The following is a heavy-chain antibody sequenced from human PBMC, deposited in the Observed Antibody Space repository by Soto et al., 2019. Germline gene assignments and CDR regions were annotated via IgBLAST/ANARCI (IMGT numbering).Heavy chain of an antibody. V-gene: IGHV1-69*13. J-gene: IGHJ5*02. D-gene: IGHD6-13*01. CDR2: IIPIFGTA. CDR1: GGTFSSYA. Sequence: SVKVSCKASGGTFSSYAISWVRQAPGQGLEWMGGIIPIFGTANYAQKFQGRVTITADESTSTAYMELSSLRSEDTAVYYCARSMYDSSWKNNRFDPWGQGTLVTVSS. CDR3: ARSMYDSSWKNNRFDP.